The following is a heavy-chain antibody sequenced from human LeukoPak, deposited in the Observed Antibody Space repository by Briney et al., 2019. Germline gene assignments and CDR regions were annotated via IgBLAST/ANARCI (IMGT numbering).Heavy chain of an antibody. D-gene: IGHD5-18*01. J-gene: IGHJ4*02. CDR1: GGSISSGGYS. CDR2: IYHSGST. CDR3: ARGYSYGLYFDY. V-gene: IGHV4-30-2*01. Sequence: SETLSLTCAVSGGSISSGGYSWSWIRQPPGKGLEWIGYIYHSGSTYYNPSLKSRVTISVDRSKNQFSLKLSSVTAADTAVYYCARGYSYGLYFDYWGQGTLVTVSS.